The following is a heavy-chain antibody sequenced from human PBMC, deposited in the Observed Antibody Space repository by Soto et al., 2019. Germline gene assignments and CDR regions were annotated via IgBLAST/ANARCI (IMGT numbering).Heavy chain of an antibody. D-gene: IGHD3-16*01. CDR1: GGSISSGGYY. Sequence: SETLSLTCTVSGGSISSGGYYWSWIRQPPGKGLEWIGYIYYSGSTYYNPSLKSRVTISVDTSKNQFSLKLSSVTAADTAVYYCARGWRWGGYYYYYYMDVWGKGTTVTVSS. CDR3: ARGWRWGGYYYYYYMDV. J-gene: IGHJ6*03. V-gene: IGHV4-30-4*01. CDR2: IYYSGST.